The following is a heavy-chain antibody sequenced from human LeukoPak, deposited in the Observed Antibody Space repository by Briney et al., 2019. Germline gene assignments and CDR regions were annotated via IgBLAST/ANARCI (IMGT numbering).Heavy chain of an antibody. D-gene: IGHD2-21*01. CDR3: ARYCGGDCYGMDV. Sequence: GGSLRLSCTASEFTFSSYWMSWVRQAPGKGLEWVANIKQDGSEKDYVDSVKGRFTISRDSAKNSLYLQMNSPRAEDTAVYYCARYCGGDCYGMDVWGQGTTVTVSS. CDR1: EFTFSSYW. CDR2: IKQDGSEK. V-gene: IGHV3-7*01. J-gene: IGHJ6*02.